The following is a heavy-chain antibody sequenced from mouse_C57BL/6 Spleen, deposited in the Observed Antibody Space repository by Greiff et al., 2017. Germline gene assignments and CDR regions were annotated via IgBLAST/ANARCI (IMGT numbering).Heavy chain of an antibody. CDR3: ARRGYSNHLILDY. Sequence: QVQLKESGAELVKPGASVKISCKASGYAFSSYWMNWVNQRPGKGLEWIGQIYPGDGDTNYNGKFKGKATLTADKSSSTAYMQLSSLTSEDSAVYFCARRGYSNHLILDYWGQGTSVTVSS. CDR1: GYAFSSYW. D-gene: IGHD2-5*01. V-gene: IGHV1-80*01. J-gene: IGHJ4*01. CDR2: IYPGDGDT.